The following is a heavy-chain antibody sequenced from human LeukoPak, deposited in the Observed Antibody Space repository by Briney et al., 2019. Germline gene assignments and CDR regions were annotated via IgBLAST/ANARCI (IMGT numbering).Heavy chain of an antibody. CDR1: GFTFSSYE. CDR3: ARENSGYDEFDY. V-gene: IGHV3-48*03. Sequence: GGSLRLSCAASGFTFSSYEMNWVSQAPGKGLEWVSYISSSGSTIYYADSVKGRFTISRDNAKNSLYLQMNSLRAEDTAVYYCARENSGYDEFDYWGQGTLVTVSS. J-gene: IGHJ4*02. D-gene: IGHD5-12*01. CDR2: ISSSGSTI.